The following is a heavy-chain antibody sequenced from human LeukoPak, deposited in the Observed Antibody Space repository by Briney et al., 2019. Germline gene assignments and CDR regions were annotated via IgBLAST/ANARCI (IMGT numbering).Heavy chain of an antibody. Sequence: GGSLRLSCAASGFTFSSYAMSWVRQAPGKGLEWVSAISGSGGSTYYADSVKGRFTISRDNSKNTLYLQMNSLRAEGTAVYFCARHDSFIPYWGQGTLVTVSS. J-gene: IGHJ4*02. CDR3: ARHDSFIPY. CDR1: GFTFSSYA. V-gene: IGHV3-23*01. D-gene: IGHD3-16*02. CDR2: ISGSGGST.